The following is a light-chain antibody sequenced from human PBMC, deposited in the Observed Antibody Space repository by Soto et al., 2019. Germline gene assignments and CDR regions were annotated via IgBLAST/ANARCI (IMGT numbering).Light chain of an antibody. Sequence: EIRMKKSPATLSVTKRERATLSCRASQSVSSNLAWYQQKPGQAPRLLIYGASTRATGIPARFSGSGSGTEFTLTISSLQSEDFAVYYCQQYNNWPPIPFAQGTRLATK. CDR3: QQYNNWPPIP. J-gene: IGKJ5*01. V-gene: IGKV3-15*01. CDR1: QSVSSN. CDR2: GAS.